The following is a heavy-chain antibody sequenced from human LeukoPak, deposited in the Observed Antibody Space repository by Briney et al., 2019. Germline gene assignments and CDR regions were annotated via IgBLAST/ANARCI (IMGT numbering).Heavy chain of an antibody. J-gene: IGHJ3*02. CDR1: GYTFTTYY. D-gene: IGHD3-10*01. CDR2: INPSGGST. Sequence: ASVKVSCKASGYTFTTYYMHWVRQVPGQGLEWMGIINPSGGSTTYAQKFQGRVTMTRDTSTSTVYMELSSLRSEDTAVYYCARVYEMIRGAIGSDAFDIWGQGTMVTVSS. CDR3: ARVYEMIRGAIGSDAFDI. V-gene: IGHV1-46*01.